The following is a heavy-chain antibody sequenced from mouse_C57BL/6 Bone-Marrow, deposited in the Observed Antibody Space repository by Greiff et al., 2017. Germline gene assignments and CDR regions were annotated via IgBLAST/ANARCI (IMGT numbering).Heavy chain of an antibody. CDR1: GYAFSSYW. CDR3: GRQLRLRRYAMDY. V-gene: IGHV1-80*01. D-gene: IGHD3-2*02. Sequence: VQRVESGAELVKPGASVKISCKASGYAFSSYWMNWVKQRPGKGLEWIGQIYPGDGDTNYNGKFKGKATLTADKSSSTAYMQLSSLTSEDSAVYFCGRQLRLRRYAMDYWGQGTSVTVSS. CDR2: IYPGDGDT. J-gene: IGHJ4*01.